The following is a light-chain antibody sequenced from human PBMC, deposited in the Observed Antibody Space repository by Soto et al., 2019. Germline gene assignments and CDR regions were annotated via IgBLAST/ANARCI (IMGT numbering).Light chain of an antibody. CDR1: QSVPSDW. CDR3: QQYGNCPYN. CDR2: GAS. J-gene: IGKJ2*01. V-gene: IGKV3-20*01. Sequence: EIVLTQSPGTLSLSPGERATLSCRASQSVPSDWLAWYRHKPGQAPRLLIYGASSRATGVPDRVSGSGSGTDFTLTINSLEPEDFAVYYYQQYGNCPYNFGKGTKLEIK.